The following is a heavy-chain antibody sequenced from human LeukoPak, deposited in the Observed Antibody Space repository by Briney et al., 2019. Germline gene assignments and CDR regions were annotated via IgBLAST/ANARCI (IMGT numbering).Heavy chain of an antibody. V-gene: IGHV3-30-3*01. Sequence: SGGSLRLSCAASGFTFSSYAMHWVRQAPGKGLEWVAVISYDGSNKYYADSVKGRFTISRDNSKNTLYLQMNSLRAEDTAVYYCAREGLDSGYDFDYWGQGTLVTVSS. CDR1: GFTFSSYA. D-gene: IGHD5-12*01. CDR2: ISYDGSNK. J-gene: IGHJ4*02. CDR3: AREGLDSGYDFDY.